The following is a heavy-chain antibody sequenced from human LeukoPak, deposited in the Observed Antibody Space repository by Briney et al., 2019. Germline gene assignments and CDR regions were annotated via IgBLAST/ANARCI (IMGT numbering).Heavy chain of an antibody. CDR3: AKDRGDYSNYRPYYFDY. V-gene: IGHV3-23*01. J-gene: IGHJ4*02. CDR1: GFTFSSYA. CDR2: ISGSGGST. D-gene: IGHD4-11*01. Sequence: GGSLRLSCAASGFTFSSYAMSWVRQAPGKGREWVSAISGSGGSTYYADSVKGRFTISRDNSKNTLYLQMNSMRAEDTAVYYCAKDRGDYSNYRPYYFDYWGQGTLVTVSS.